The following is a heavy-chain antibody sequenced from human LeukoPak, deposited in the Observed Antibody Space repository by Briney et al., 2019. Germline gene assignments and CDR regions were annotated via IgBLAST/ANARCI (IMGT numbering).Heavy chain of an antibody. D-gene: IGHD3-16*02. CDR2: IYYSGST. Sequence: PSETLSLTCTVSGGSISRGDYYWSRIPQPPGKGLEWIGYIYYSGSTYYNPSLKSRVTISVDTSKNQFSLKPSSVTAADTAVYYSARAQRYLLLFDPWGQGTLVTVSS. CDR1: GGSISRGDYY. J-gene: IGHJ5*02. V-gene: IGHV4-30-4*01. CDR3: ARAQRYLLLFDP.